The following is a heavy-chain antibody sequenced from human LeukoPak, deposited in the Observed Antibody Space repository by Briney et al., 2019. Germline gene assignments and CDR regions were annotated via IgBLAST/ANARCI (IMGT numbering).Heavy chain of an antibody. CDR2: ISGSGGST. D-gene: IGHD5-12*01. V-gene: IGHV3-23*01. CDR1: GFTFSSYV. Sequence: PGGSLRLSCAVSGFTFSSYVMSWVRQAPGKGLEWVSAISGSGGSTYYADSVKGRFTISRDNSKNTLYLQMNSLRAEDTAVYCCAKERGYSGYARFDYWGQGTLVTVSS. J-gene: IGHJ4*02. CDR3: AKERGYSGYARFDY.